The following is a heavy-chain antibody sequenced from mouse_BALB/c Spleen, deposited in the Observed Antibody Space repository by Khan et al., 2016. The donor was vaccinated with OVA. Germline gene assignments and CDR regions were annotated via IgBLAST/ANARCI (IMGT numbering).Heavy chain of an antibody. J-gene: IGHJ3*01. CDR1: DYTFTDYP. CDR3: VRDDGYSLFAY. CDR2: VSTYYGNT. V-gene: IGHV1S137*01. Sequence: QVQLQQSGPELVRPGVSVKISCKGPDYTFTDYPMHWVRQSHVKSLEWIGAVSTYYGNTNYNQKFKGKAIMTVDKSSSTAYMELGRLTSEDSAIYYCVRDDGYSLFAYWGQGTLVTVSA. D-gene: IGHD2-3*01.